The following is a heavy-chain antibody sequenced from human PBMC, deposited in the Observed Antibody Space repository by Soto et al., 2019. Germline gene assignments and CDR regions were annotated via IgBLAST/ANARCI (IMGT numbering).Heavy chain of an antibody. Sequence: SETLCLTCAVSGGSFRSGGYYWSWIRQPPGTGLEWIGEINHSGSTNYNPSLKSRVTISVDTSKNQFSLKLTSVTAADTAVYYCARDKITGLFDYWGQGTLVTVSS. CDR3: ARDKITGLFDY. CDR1: GGSFRSGGYY. CDR2: INHSGST. V-gene: IGHV4-34*01. J-gene: IGHJ4*02. D-gene: IGHD2-8*02.